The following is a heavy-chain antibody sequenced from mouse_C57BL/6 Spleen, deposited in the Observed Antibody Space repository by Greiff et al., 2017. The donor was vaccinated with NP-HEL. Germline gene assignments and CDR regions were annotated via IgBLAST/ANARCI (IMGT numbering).Heavy chain of an antibody. Sequence: EVQRVESGEGLVKPGGSLKLSCAASGFTFSSYAMSWVRQTPEKRLEWVAYISSGGDYIYYADTVKGRFTISRDNARNTLYLQMSSLKSEDTAMYYCTRENRAYGSSYFDYWGQGTTLTVSS. V-gene: IGHV5-9-1*02. J-gene: IGHJ2*01. CDR2: ISSGGDYI. CDR1: GFTFSSYA. D-gene: IGHD1-1*01. CDR3: TRENRAYGSSYFDY.